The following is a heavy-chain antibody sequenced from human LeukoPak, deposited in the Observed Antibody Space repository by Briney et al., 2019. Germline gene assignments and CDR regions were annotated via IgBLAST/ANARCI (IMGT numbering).Heavy chain of an antibody. Sequence: SETLSLTCTVSGGSISSYYWSWIRQPPGKGLEWIGYIYYSGSTNYNPSLKSRVTISVDTSKNQFSLKLSSVTAADTAVYYCARGPTVTTDYWGQGTLVTVSS. D-gene: IGHD4-17*01. CDR1: GGSISSYY. CDR3: ARGPTVTTDY. V-gene: IGHV4-59*01. J-gene: IGHJ4*02. CDR2: IYYSGST.